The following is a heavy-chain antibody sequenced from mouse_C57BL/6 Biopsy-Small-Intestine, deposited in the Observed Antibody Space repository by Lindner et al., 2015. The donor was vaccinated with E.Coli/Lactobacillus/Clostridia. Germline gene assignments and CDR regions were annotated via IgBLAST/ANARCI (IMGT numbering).Heavy chain of an antibody. CDR1: GFTFSDYG. Sequence: VQLQESGGGLVKPGGSLKLSCAASGFTFSDYGMHWVRQAPEKGLEWVAYISSGSSTIYYADTVKGRFTISRDNAKNTLFLQMTSLRSEDTAMYYCASRRGKNWDGGYAMDYWGQGTSVTVSS. V-gene: IGHV5-17*01. CDR3: ASRRGKNWDGGYAMDY. J-gene: IGHJ4*01. D-gene: IGHD4-1*01. CDR2: ISSGSSTI.